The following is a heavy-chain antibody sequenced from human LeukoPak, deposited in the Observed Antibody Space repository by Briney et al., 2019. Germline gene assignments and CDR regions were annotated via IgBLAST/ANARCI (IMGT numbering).Heavy chain of an antibody. J-gene: IGHJ4*02. CDR1: GGSISSSSYY. CDR2: IYTSGST. Sequence: PSETLSLTCTVSGGSISSSSYYWGWIRQPPGKGLEWIGRIYTSGSTNYNPSLKSRVTMSVDTSKNQFSLKLSSVTAADTAVYYCARDAYYYDSSGYRRGFDYWGQGTLVTVSS. V-gene: IGHV4-39*07. CDR3: ARDAYYYDSSGYRRGFDY. D-gene: IGHD3-22*01.